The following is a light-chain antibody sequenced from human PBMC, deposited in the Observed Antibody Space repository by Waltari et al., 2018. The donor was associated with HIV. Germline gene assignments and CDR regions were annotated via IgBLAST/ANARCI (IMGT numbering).Light chain of an antibody. V-gene: IGLV3-19*01. J-gene: IGLJ3*02. CDR2: GKN. CDR1: SLRSYY. CDR3: SSRDSSGNHSGWV. Sequence: SSELTQDPAVSVALGQTVRITCQGDSLRSYYASWYQQKPGQAPVLVIYGKNNRPSGIPDRFSGSSSGNTASLTITGAQAEDEADYYCSSRDSSGNHSGWVFGGGTKLTVL.